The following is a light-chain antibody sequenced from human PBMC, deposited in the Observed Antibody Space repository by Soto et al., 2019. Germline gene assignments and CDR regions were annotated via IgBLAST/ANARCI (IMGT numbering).Light chain of an antibody. CDR3: QQYNSNSPLT. V-gene: IGKV1-5*03. Sequence: DIQMTQSPSTLSASVGDRVTITCRASQSISSWLAWYQQKPGKAPKLLIYKASSLESGVPSRFSGSGSGTEFTLTISSLQPDDFATYYCQQYNSNSPLTFGGGTKVDIK. CDR1: QSISSW. J-gene: IGKJ4*01. CDR2: KAS.